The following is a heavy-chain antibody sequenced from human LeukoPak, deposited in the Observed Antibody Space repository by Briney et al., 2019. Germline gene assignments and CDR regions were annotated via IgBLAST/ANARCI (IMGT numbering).Heavy chain of an antibody. CDR2: IIPIFGTA. J-gene: IGHJ4*02. Sequence: SSVKVSCKASGGTFSSYAINWVRQAPGQGLEWMGGIIPIFGTANYAQKFQGRVTITADESTSTAYMELSSLRSEDTAVYYCARGGYSSGLLDYWGQGTLVTVSS. CDR1: GGTFSSYA. D-gene: IGHD6-19*01. V-gene: IGHV1-69*01. CDR3: ARGGYSSGLLDY.